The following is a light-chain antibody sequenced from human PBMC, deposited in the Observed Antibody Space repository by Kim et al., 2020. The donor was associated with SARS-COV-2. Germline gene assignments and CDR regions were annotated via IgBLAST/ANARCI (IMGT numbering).Light chain of an antibody. Sequence: SASVGDRVTSTCRASLGISSWLAWYQQKPRRAPKLLIYMASSLESGVPSRFTGSGSGTEFTLTISSLQPDDLGTYSCQQYYTYPYTFGQGTKLEI. CDR2: MAS. CDR1: LGISSW. CDR3: QQYYTYPYT. J-gene: IGKJ2*01. V-gene: IGKV1-5*03.